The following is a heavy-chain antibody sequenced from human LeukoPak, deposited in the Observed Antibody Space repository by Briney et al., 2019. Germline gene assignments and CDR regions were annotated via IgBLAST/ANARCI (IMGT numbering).Heavy chain of an antibody. V-gene: IGHV4-39*01. CDR3: ARRPDYAPNAFDI. J-gene: IGHJ3*02. Sequence: SETLSLTCTVSGGSISSSSYYWGWIRQPPGKGLEWIGSIYYSGSTYYNPSLKSRVTISVDTSKNQFSLKLSSVTAADTAVYYCARRPDYAPNAFDIWGQGTMVTVSS. CDR2: IYYSGST. D-gene: IGHD3-16*01. CDR1: GGSISSSSYY.